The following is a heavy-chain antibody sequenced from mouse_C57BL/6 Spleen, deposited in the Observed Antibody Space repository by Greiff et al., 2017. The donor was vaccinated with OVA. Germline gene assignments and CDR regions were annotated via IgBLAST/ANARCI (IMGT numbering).Heavy chain of an antibody. V-gene: IGHV1-82*01. J-gene: IGHJ1*03. Sequence: VMLVESGPELVKPGASVKISCKASGYAFSSSWMNWVKQRPGKGLEWIGRIYPGDGDTNYNGKFKGKATLTADKSSSTAYMQLSSLTSEDSAVYFCAREGGWLLRNWYFDVWGTGTTVTVAS. CDR2: IYPGDGDT. D-gene: IGHD2-3*01. CDR3: AREGGWLLRNWYFDV. CDR1: GYAFSSSW.